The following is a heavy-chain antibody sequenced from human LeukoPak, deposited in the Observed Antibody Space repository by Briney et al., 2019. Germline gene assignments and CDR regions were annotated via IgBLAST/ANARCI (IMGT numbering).Heavy chain of an antibody. Sequence: SETLTLTCTVSGGPLTNYYWSWIRQPPGKELEWIGYIYYSGSTNYNPSLKNRVTISVDTAKNQFSLSLNSVTAADTGLYYCARGPYGGFDSHSFDSWGQGTLVTVSS. CDR2: IYYSGST. J-gene: IGHJ4*02. CDR3: ARGPYGGFDSHSFDS. V-gene: IGHV4-59*01. D-gene: IGHD5-12*01. CDR1: GGPLTNYY.